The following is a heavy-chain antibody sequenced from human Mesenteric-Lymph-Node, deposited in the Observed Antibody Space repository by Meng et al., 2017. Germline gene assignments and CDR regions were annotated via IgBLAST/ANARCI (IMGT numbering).Heavy chain of an antibody. J-gene: IGHJ4*02. Sequence: GGSLRLSCAASGFTFSSYAMSWVRQAPGKGLEWVSAISGSGGSTYYADSVKGRFTISRDNSKNTLYLQMNSLRAEDTAVYYCARAVYNILRGYYFDSWGQGTLVTVSS. V-gene: IGHV3-23*01. CDR1: GFTFSSYA. D-gene: IGHD5-24*01. CDR2: ISGSGGST. CDR3: ARAVYNILRGYYFDS.